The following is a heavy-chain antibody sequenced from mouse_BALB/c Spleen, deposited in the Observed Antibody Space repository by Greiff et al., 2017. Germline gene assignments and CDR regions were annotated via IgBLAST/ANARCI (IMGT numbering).Heavy chain of an antibody. J-gene: IGHJ2*01. V-gene: IGHV5-6-3*01. CDR1: GFTFSSYG. CDR3: ARDGSPFDY. Sequence: EVQRVESGGGLVQPGGSLKLSCAASGFTFSSYGMSWVRQTPDKRLELVATINSNGGSTYYPDSVKGRFTISRDNAKNTLYLQMSSLKSEDTAMYYCARDGSPFDYWGQGTTLTVSS. D-gene: IGHD1-1*01. CDR2: INSNGGST.